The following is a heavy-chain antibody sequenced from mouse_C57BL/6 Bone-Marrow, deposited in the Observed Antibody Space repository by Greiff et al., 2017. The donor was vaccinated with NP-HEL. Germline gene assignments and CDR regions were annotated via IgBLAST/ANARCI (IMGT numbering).Heavy chain of an antibody. CDR3: TTWLRRVAFDY. D-gene: IGHD2-2*01. Sequence: VQLQQSGAELVRPGASVKLSCTASGFNITDYYMHWVKQRPEQGLEWIGRIDPEDGDTDYAPKFQGKATMTADTSSNTAYLQLSSLTSEDTAVYYCTTWLRRVAFDYWGQGTTLTVSS. V-gene: IGHV14-1*01. CDR2: IDPEDGDT. CDR1: GFNITDYY. J-gene: IGHJ2*01.